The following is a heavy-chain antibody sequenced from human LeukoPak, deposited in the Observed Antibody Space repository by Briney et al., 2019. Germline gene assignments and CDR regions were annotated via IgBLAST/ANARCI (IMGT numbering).Heavy chain of an antibody. CDR2: ISSGSSYI. D-gene: IGHD4/OR15-4a*01. J-gene: IGHJ4*02. CDR3: AREEMDYGYYDY. CDR1: GFTFSFYS. V-gene: IGHV3-21*01. Sequence: PGGSLRLSCAASGFTFSFYSMNWVRQAPGKGLEWVSSISSGSSYIYYADSVKGRFTISRDNAKNSLYLQMNSLRAEDTAVYYCAREEMDYGYYDYWGQGTLVTVSS.